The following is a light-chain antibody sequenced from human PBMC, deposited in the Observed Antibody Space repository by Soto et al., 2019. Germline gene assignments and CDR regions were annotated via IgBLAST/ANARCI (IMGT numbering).Light chain of an antibody. J-gene: IGKJ1*01. V-gene: IGKV1-9*01. CDR1: QGISTY. CDR3: QHSKT. Sequence: DIQLTQSPSFLSASVGDRVTITCRASQGISTYLAWYQQKPGKAPKLLIYAASTLQSGVPSWCGGSGSGTEFTLTIRSLQPEDLATFYCQHSKTFGQGTKVEIK. CDR2: AAS.